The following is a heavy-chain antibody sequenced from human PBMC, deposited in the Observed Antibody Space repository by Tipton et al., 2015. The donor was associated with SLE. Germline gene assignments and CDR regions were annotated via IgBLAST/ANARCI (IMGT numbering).Heavy chain of an antibody. D-gene: IGHD2-21*01. CDR2: IYYSGST. V-gene: IGHV4-59*08. CDR3: ARRLWAFDI. CDR1: GGSISSYY. Sequence: TLSLTCTVSGGSISSYYWSWIRQPPGKGLEWIGYIYYSGSTNYNPSLKSRVTISVDTSKNQFSLKLSSVTAADTAVYYCARRLWAFDIWGRGTMVTVSS. J-gene: IGHJ3*02.